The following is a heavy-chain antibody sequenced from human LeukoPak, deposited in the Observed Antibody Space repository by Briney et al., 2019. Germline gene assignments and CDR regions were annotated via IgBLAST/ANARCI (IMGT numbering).Heavy chain of an antibody. D-gene: IGHD4-17*01. J-gene: IGHJ6*02. Sequence: GESLQISCQGSGYSFTSYWIGWVRQMPGKGLEWMGRIDPSDSYINYSPSFQGHVTISADKSISTAYLQWSSLKASDTAMYYCARVRVTTSLYYYYGLDVWGQGTTVTVSS. CDR3: ARVRVTTSLYYYYGLDV. V-gene: IGHV5-10-1*01. CDR2: IDPSDSYI. CDR1: GYSFTSYW.